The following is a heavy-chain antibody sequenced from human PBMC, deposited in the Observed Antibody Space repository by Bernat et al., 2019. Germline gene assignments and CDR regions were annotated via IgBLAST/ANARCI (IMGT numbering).Heavy chain of an antibody. J-gene: IGHJ4*02. CDR3: AGGELRGDY. Sequence: QVQLQESGPGLVKPSETLSLTCTVSGGSISSYYWSWIRQPPGKGLEWIGYIYYSGSTNYNPSRKSRVTISVDTSKNQFSLKLSSVTAADTAVYYCAGGELRGDYWGQGTLVTVSS. V-gene: IGHV4-59*01. CDR2: IYYSGST. D-gene: IGHD1-26*01. CDR1: GGSISSYY.